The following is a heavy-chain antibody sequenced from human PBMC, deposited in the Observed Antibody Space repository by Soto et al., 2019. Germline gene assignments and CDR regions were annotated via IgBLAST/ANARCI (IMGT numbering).Heavy chain of an antibody. CDR1: GFTFSSYG. CDR2: IWYDGTNK. Sequence: PGGSLSLACAASGFTFSSYGMHWVRQAPGKGLEWVAVIWYDGTNKYYADSVKGRFTISRDNSKNTLYLQMNSLRAEDTALYYCAKDRSSTLDGMDVWGQGTTVTVSS. D-gene: IGHD6-13*01. J-gene: IGHJ6*02. CDR3: AKDRSSTLDGMDV. V-gene: IGHV3-33*06.